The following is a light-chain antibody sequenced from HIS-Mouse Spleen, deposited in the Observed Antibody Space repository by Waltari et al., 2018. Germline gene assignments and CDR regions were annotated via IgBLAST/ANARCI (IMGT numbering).Light chain of an antibody. CDR3: CSYAGSSTWV. Sequence: QSALTQPASVSGSPGQSITISCTGTSSDVGSYNLVSWYQQHPGKAPKLIIYEGSKRPSGFSNRFSGSKSGHTSSLTISGLQAEDEADYYCCSYAGSSTWVFGGGTKLTVL. J-gene: IGLJ3*02. CDR2: EGS. CDR1: SSDVGSYNL. V-gene: IGLV2-23*01.